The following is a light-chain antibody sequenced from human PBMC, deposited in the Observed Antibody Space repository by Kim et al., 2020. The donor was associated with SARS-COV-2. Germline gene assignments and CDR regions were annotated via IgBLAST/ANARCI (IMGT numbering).Light chain of an antibody. CDR3: QQYGSSPRT. CDR1: QSVSSSY. J-gene: IGKJ2*02. CDR2: GAS. V-gene: IGKV3-20*01. Sequence: FAPVERATLSCRASQSVSSSYLAWYQQKPGQAPRLLIYGASSRATGIPDRFSGSGSGTDFTLTISRLEPEDFAVYYCQQYGSSPRTFGQGTKLEI.